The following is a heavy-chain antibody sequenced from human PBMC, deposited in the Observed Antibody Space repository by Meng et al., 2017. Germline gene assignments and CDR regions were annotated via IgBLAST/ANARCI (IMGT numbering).Heavy chain of an antibody. J-gene: IGHJ4*02. Sequence: QGGLVQSGAVVKKPGASVKVSCDTSGYTLSSDGFAWVRQTPEQGLEWLGWINVYSGITNYAQKFQGRVTMTTDTSTRTGYMELTSLTSDDTATYYCATRGNPYLNCWGQGTLVTVSS. V-gene: IGHV1-18*01. CDR3: ATRGNPYLNC. CDR2: INVYSGIT. CDR1: GYTLSSDG.